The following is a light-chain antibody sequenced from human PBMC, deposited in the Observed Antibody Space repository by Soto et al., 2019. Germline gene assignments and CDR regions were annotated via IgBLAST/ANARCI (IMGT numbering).Light chain of an antibody. Sequence: QSALTQPASVSGSPGQSITISCTGTSSDVGDNNYVSWYQQHPGKAPKLMIYDVTHRPSGISNRFSGSKSGNTASLAITGLQAEDEADYYCQSHDTSLRGSTVFGTGTKLTVL. CDR1: SSDVGDNNY. V-gene: IGLV2-14*01. J-gene: IGLJ1*01. CDR3: QSHDTSLRGSTV. CDR2: DVT.